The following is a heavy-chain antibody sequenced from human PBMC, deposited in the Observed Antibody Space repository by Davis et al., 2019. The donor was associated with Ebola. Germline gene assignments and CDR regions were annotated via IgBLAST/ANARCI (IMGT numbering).Heavy chain of an antibody. CDR2: INVDYGNT. Sequence: AASVKVSCKASGFSFTDYNIHWVRQAPGQRLEWMGWINVDYGNTKYSQKLQGRVTITRDTSASTAYMDLSSLRSEDTAVYYCARDLGGSGSYPFDYWGQGTLVTVSS. D-gene: IGHD3-10*01. CDR3: ARDLGGSGSYPFDY. CDR1: GFSFTDYN. V-gene: IGHV1-3*01. J-gene: IGHJ4*02.